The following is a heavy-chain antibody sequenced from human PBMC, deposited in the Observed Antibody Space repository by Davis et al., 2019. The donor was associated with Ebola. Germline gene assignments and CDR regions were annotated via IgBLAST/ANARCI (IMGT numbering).Heavy chain of an antibody. J-gene: IGHJ4*02. V-gene: IGHV3-23*01. CDR2: ISGSGGRT. CDR1: GFTFSSYG. D-gene: IGHD4-11*01. CDR3: ARDSDDYSFDY. Sequence: GESLKISCAASGFTFSSYGMSWVRQAPGKGLEWVSGISGSGGRTYYADSVKGRFTISRDNAKNTLYLQMNSLRAEDTAVYYCARDSDDYSFDYWGQGTLVTVSS.